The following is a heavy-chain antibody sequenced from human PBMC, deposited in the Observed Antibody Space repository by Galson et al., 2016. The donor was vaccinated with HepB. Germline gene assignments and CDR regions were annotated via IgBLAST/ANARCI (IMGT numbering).Heavy chain of an antibody. D-gene: IGHD3-16*01. CDR2: IKQDGSEK. Sequence: SLRLSCATSGFTCSTYWMSCVRQAPGRGLEWVANIKQDGSEKNYVDSVKGRFTISRDSAKNSLYLQMDSLRAEDTAVYFCARRGEAFDYWGQGTLVTVSS. CDR1: GFTCSTYW. V-gene: IGHV3-7*03. CDR3: ARRGEAFDY. J-gene: IGHJ4*02.